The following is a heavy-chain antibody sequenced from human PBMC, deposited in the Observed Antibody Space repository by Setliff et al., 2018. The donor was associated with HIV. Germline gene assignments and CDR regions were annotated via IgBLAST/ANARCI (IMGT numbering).Heavy chain of an antibody. CDR2: IYHSGTT. CDR1: GYSISGGYY. D-gene: IGHD2-15*01. J-gene: IGHJ4*02. V-gene: IGHV4-38-2*01. Sequence: KTSETLSLTCAVSGYSISGGYYWGWIRQPPGKGLEWMGSIYHSGTTYYNPSLKSRVTISLDTSKNQFSLKLSSVTASDTAVFYCARQGDPVYGGSSGVFDCWGQGTLVTVSS. CDR3: ARQGDPVYGGSSGVFDC.